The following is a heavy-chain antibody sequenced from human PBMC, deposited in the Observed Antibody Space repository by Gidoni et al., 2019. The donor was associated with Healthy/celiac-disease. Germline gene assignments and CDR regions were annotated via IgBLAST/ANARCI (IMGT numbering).Heavy chain of an antibody. CDR2: ISWNSGSI. D-gene: IGHD6-13*01. J-gene: IGHJ4*02. V-gene: IGHV3-9*01. CDR3: ARAAAGLRSFDY. Sequence: EVQLVESGGGLVQPGRSLRLSCAASGFTFDDYAMHWVRQAPGKGLEWVSGISWNSGSIGYADSVKGRFTISRDNAKNSLYLQMNSLRAEDTALYYCARAAAGLRSFDYWGQGTLVTVSS. CDR1: GFTFDDYA.